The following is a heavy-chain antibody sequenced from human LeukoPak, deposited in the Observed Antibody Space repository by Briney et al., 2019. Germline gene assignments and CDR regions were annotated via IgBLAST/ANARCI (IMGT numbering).Heavy chain of an antibody. CDR2: ISYDGSNE. D-gene: IGHD3-9*01. J-gene: IGHJ2*01. V-gene: IGHV3-30-3*01. CDR1: GFTFDDYA. CDR3: ARESLYYDILTGYYRVLSYFDL. Sequence: PGRSLRLSCAASGFTFDDYAMHWVRQAPGKGLEWVAVISYDGSNEYYADSVKGRFTISRDNSKNTLYLQMNSLRAEDTAVYYCARESLYYDILTGYYRVLSYFDLWGRGTLVTVSS.